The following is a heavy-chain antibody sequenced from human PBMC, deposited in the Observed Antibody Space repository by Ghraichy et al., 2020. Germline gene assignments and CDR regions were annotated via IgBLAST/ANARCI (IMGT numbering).Heavy chain of an antibody. CDR3: ARVAYYYDSSGHYYEPAIDY. V-gene: IGHV3-21*01. Sequence: GESLNISCAASGFTFSSYSMNWVRQAPGKGLEWVSSISSSSSYVYYADSVKGRFTISRDNAKNSLYLQMNSLRAEDTAVYYCARVAYYYDSSGHYYEPAIDYWGQGTLVTVSS. J-gene: IGHJ4*02. CDR1: GFTFSSYS. D-gene: IGHD3-22*01. CDR2: ISSSSSYV.